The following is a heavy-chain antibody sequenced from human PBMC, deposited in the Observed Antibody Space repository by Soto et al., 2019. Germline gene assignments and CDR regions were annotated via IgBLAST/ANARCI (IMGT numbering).Heavy chain of an antibody. V-gene: IGHV3-15*01. CDR1: GFTFSNAW. CDR2: IKSKTDGGKT. J-gene: IGHJ4*02. D-gene: IGHD5-12*01. CDR3: NTEAQTWLRFGQFDY. Sequence: GGSLILSCAASGFTFSNAWMSWGRPAPGEGLEWDGRIKSKTDGGKTDYAAPVKGRFTISRDHSKNTLYLQMNSKKTEDTAVYYCNTEAQTWLRFGQFDYWGQGTLVNGS.